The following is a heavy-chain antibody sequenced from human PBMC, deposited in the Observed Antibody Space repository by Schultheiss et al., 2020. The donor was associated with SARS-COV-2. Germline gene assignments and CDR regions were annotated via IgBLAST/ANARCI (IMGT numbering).Heavy chain of an antibody. CDR3: ARGGDFWSGYYRNPVFDY. D-gene: IGHD3-3*01. CDR1: GGSISSYY. V-gene: IGHV4-59*01. Sequence: GSLRLSCTVSGGSISSYYWSWIRQPPGKGLEWIGYIYYSGSTNYNPSLKSRVTISVDTSKNQFSLKLSSVTAADTAVYYCARGGDFWSGYYRNPVFDYWGQGSLVTVSS. J-gene: IGHJ4*02. CDR2: IYYSGST.